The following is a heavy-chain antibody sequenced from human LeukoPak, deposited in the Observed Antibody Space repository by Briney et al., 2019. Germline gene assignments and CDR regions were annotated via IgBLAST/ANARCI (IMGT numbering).Heavy chain of an antibody. CDR2: ISWDSGSV. D-gene: IGHD3-22*01. Sequence: PGRSLRLSCAASGFTFDDYAMHWVRQAPGKGLEWVSGISWDSGSVDSADSVKGRFTISRDNARNSLYLQMNSLRAEDTAVYYCAKEGRVDYYDSSGYYISYFDYWGQGTLVTVSS. J-gene: IGHJ4*02. CDR3: AKEGRVDYYDSSGYYISYFDY. CDR1: GFTFDDYA. V-gene: IGHV3-9*01.